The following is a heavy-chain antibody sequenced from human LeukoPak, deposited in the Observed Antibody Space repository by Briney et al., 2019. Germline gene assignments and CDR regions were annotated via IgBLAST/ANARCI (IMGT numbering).Heavy chain of an antibody. V-gene: IGHV1-69*06. J-gene: IGHJ3*02. Sequence: ASVKVSCKASGYTFTSYGISWVRQAPGQGLEWMGGIIPIFGTANYAQKFQGRVTITADKSTSTAYMELSSLRSEDTAVYYCARSIFVWELLNAFDIWGQGTMVTVSS. CDR1: GYTFTSYG. CDR2: IIPIFGTA. D-gene: IGHD1-26*01. CDR3: ARSIFVWELLNAFDI.